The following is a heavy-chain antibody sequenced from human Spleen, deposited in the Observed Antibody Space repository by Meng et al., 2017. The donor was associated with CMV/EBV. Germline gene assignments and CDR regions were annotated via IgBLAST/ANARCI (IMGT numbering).Heavy chain of an antibody. V-gene: IGHV1-8*01. J-gene: IGHJ4*02. CDR1: GYTFSNYD. CDR3: ARGVGYDFRTGSFNANRGYFDY. Sequence: ASVKVSCKASGYTFSNYDINWVRQATGQGLEWVGWMNPNSGNSGFAQKFQGRVTMTANTSISTAYMELSSLGFEDTAVYFCARGVGYDFRTGSFNANRGYFDYWGQGSLVTVSS. CDR2: MNPNSGNS. D-gene: IGHD3/OR15-3a*01.